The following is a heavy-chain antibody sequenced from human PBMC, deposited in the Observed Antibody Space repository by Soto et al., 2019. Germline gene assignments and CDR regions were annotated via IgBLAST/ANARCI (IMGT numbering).Heavy chain of an antibody. CDR3: ARKGYYDI. CDR2: IYYSGST. D-gene: IGHD3-10*01. V-gene: IGHV4-59*08. J-gene: IGHJ3*02. Sequence: PSETLSLTRTVSGGSTSSYYWSWIRQPPGKGLEWIGYIYYSGSTNYNPSLKSRVTISVDTSKNQFSLKLSSVTAADTAVYYCARKGYYDIWGQGTMVTVSS. CDR1: GGSTSSYY.